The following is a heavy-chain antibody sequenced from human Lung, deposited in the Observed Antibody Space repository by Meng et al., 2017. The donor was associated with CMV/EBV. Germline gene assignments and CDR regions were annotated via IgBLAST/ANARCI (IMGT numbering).Heavy chain of an antibody. Sequence: GGSLRLXCTASGFTFPTYSLHWVRQAPGKGLEWVAVISYDGSNKYYADSVKGRFTISRDNSKNKMYFQMNSLKTEDTYVYYCARDSEGSNGSGRSPYYFDFXRRGXLVTVSS. CDR1: GFTFPTYS. D-gene: IGHD2-8*01. V-gene: IGHV3-30-3*01. CDR2: ISYDGSNK. CDR3: ARDSEGSNGSGRSPYYFDF. J-gene: IGHJ4*02.